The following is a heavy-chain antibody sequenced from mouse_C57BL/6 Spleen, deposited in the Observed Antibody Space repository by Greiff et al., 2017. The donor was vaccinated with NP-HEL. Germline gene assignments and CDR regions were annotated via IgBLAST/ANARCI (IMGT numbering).Heavy chain of an antibody. CDR1: GFSLTSYG. CDR3: ARHPPDGYYAMDY. D-gene: IGHD2-3*01. Sequence: QVQLKQSGPGLVAPSQSLSITCTVSGFSLTSYGVHWVRQPPGKGLEWLVVIWSDGSTTYNSAPKSRLSISKDNSKRQVFLKMNSRQTDDTAMYYRARHPPDGYYAMDYWGQGTSVTVSS. CDR2: IWSDGST. J-gene: IGHJ4*01. V-gene: IGHV2-6-1*01.